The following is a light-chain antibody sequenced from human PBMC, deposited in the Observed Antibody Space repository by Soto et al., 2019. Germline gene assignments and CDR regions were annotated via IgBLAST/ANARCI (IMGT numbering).Light chain of an antibody. V-gene: IGKV3-20*01. J-gene: IGKJ4*01. CDR3: QQYGSSPLT. CDR1: QSVGSN. Sequence: ERVMTQSPATLSVSPGERATLSCRASQSVGSNLAWYQQKPGQAPRLLIFGASSRATGIPDRFSGSGSGTDFTLTISRLGPEDFAVYYCQQYGSSPLTFGGGTKVDIK. CDR2: GAS.